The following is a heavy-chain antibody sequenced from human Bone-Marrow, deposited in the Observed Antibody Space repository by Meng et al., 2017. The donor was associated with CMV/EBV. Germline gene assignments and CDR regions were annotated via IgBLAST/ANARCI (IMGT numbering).Heavy chain of an antibody. Sequence: GGSLRLSCTASGFTFCDSAMSWVRQAPGKGLEWVGFIRSKAYGGTTEYAASVKGRCTISRDDSKSIAYLQMNSLKTEDTAVYYCTRSTIFGVVILRYFYYWGQGTLVTVSS. CDR1: GFTFCDSA. CDR2: IRSKAYGGTT. D-gene: IGHD3-3*01. J-gene: IGHJ4*02. V-gene: IGHV3-49*04. CDR3: TRSTIFGVVILRYFYY.